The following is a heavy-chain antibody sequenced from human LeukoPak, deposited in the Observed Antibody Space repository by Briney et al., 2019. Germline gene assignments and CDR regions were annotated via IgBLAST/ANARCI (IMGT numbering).Heavy chain of an antibody. D-gene: IGHD1-14*01. J-gene: IGHJ6*03. Sequence: ASVKVSCKASGYTFTDYYIHWVRQAPGQGPEWMGWINSSSGGTNYAQKFQGRVTMTRDTSISTAYMELRSLRSDDTAVYYCARARKVWPYYMDVWGKGTTVTVSS. CDR3: ARARKVWPYYMDV. CDR1: GYTFTDYY. CDR2: INSSSGGT. V-gene: IGHV1-2*02.